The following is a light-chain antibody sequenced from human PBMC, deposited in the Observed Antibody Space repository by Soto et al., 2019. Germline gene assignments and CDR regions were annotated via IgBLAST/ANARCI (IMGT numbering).Light chain of an antibody. J-gene: IGLJ3*02. V-gene: IGLV1-51*01. Sequence: QSVLTQPPSVSAAPGQMVTIACSGSTSNIENNHVSWHQQVPRTAPKLLIYDSNQRPSGVPDRFSASRSGTSATLGITGLQAGDEADYYCATWDVSGLVFGGGTKRTVL. CDR3: ATWDVSGLV. CDR2: DSN. CDR1: TSNIENNH.